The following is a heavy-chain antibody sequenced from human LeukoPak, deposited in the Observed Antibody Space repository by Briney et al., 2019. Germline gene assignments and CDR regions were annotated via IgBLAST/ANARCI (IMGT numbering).Heavy chain of an antibody. D-gene: IGHD3-10*01. CDR3: ARGEFGILWFGELSRYYGMDV. J-gene: IGHJ6*02. CDR1: GFTFSSYS. V-gene: IGHV3-48*02. Sequence: PGGSLRLSCAASGFTFSSYSMNWVRQAPGKGLEWVSYIDSSSSSIYYADSVKGRFTISRDNAKNSLYLQMNSLRDEDTAVYYCARGEFGILWFGELSRYYGMDVWGQGTTVTVSS. CDR2: IDSSSSSI.